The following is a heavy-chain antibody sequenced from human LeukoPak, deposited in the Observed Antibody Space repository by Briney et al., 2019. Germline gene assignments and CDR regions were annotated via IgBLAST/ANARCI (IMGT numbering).Heavy chain of an antibody. Sequence: GGSLRLSCAASGFTFNSYGMHWVRQAPGKGLEWVAVISYDGSNKYYADSVKGRFTISRDNSKNTLYLQMNSLRAEDTAVYYCAKDGGGPVGATIDYWGQGTLVTVSS. V-gene: IGHV3-30*18. CDR1: GFTFNSYG. D-gene: IGHD1-26*01. CDR2: ISYDGSNK. CDR3: AKDGGGPVGATIDY. J-gene: IGHJ4*02.